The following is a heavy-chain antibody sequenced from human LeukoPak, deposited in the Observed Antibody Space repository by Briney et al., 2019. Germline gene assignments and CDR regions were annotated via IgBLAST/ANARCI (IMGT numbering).Heavy chain of an antibody. CDR1: GFTFDTYS. CDR2: IKQDGSEK. CDR3: ARAYYDFWSGYYGY. J-gene: IGHJ4*02. Sequence: GGSLRLSCVASGFTFDTYSMSWVRQAPGKGLEWVANIKQDGSEKYYVDSVKGRFTISRDNAKNSLYLQMNSLRAEDTAVYYCARAYYDFWSGYYGYWGQGTLVTVSS. V-gene: IGHV3-7*01. D-gene: IGHD3-3*01.